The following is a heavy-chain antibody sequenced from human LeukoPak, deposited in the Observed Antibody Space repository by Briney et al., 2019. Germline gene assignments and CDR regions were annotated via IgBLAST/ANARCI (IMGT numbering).Heavy chain of an antibody. CDR1: GFTFSSYA. Sequence: EGSLRLSCAASGFTFSSYAMHWVRQAPGKGLEWVAVISYDGSNKYYADSVKGRFTISRDNSKNTLYLQMNSLRAEDTAVYYCARSWYFDYWGQGTLVTVSS. V-gene: IGHV3-30-3*01. J-gene: IGHJ4*02. CDR2: ISYDGSNK. CDR3: ARSWYFDY.